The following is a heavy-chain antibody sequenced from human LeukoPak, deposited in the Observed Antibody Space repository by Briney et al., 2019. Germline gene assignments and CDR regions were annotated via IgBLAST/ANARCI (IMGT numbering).Heavy chain of an antibody. J-gene: IGHJ2*01. Sequence: ASVKVSCKPSGYIFTTYNLHWVRQAPGQGLEWMGWISTSTGDTDYARNLRGRVTMSTDASTGTAYMELRRLRSDDTAVYYCARGRYYDFWSDNHWYFDLWGRGTLVTVSS. CDR2: ISTSTGDT. V-gene: IGHV1-18*04. D-gene: IGHD3-3*01. CDR3: ARGRYYDFWSDNHWYFDL. CDR1: GYIFTTYN.